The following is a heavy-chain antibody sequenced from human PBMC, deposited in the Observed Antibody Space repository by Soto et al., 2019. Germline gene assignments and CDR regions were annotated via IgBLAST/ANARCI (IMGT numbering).Heavy chain of an antibody. Sequence: EVQLLESGGGLVQPGGSLRLSCAASGFTFSSYAMSWVRQAPGKGLEWVSAISGSGGSTYYADSVKGRFTISRDNSKNTLNLQMNSLRAEDTAVYYCEKLERSSWYQAHFDYWGQGTLVTVSS. CDR3: EKLERSSWYQAHFDY. J-gene: IGHJ4*02. D-gene: IGHD6-13*01. CDR1: GFTFSSYA. V-gene: IGHV3-23*01. CDR2: ISGSGGST.